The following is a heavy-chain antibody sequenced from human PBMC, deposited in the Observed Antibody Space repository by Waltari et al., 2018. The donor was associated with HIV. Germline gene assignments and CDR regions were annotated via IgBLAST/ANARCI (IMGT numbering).Heavy chain of an antibody. CDR2: IYYSGST. CDR3: ARGRGGGGSSGNWFDP. J-gene: IGHJ5*02. CDR1: GGSISSYY. Sequence: QVQLQESGPGLVKPSETLSLTCTVSGGSISSYYWSWIRQPQGKGLEWIGYIYYSGSTNYNPSLKSRVTISVDTSKNQFSLKLSSVTAADTAVYYCARGRGGGGSSGNWFDPWGQGTLVTVSS. V-gene: IGHV4-59*12. D-gene: IGHD2-15*01.